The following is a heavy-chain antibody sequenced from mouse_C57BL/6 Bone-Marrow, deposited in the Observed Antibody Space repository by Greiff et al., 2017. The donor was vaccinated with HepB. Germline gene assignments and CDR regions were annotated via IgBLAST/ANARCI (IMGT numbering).Heavy chain of an antibody. V-gene: IGHV1-55*01. CDR2: IYPGSGST. Sequence: VQLQQPGAELVKPGASVKMSCKASGYTFTSYWITWVKQRPGQGLEWIGDIYPGSGSTNYNEKFKSQATLTVDTSSSTAYMQLSSLTSEDSAVYYCARDYGSSLSWFAYWGQGTLVTVSA. CDR1: GYTFTSYW. J-gene: IGHJ3*01. D-gene: IGHD1-1*01. CDR3: ARDYGSSLSWFAY.